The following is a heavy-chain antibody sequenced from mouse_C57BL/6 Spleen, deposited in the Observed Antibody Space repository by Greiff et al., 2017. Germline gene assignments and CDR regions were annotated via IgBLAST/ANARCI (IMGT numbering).Heavy chain of an antibody. J-gene: IGHJ3*01. D-gene: IGHD1-1*01. CDR3: ARDCWGSSTGAY. CDR2: INPGSGGT. Sequence: QVQLQQSGAELVRPGTSVKVSCKASGYAFTNYLMEWVKQRPGRGLEWIGVINPGSGGTNYNEKFKGKATLTVDKSSSTAYMQLSSLTSEDSAVYFCARDCWGSSTGAYWGQGTLVTVSA. V-gene: IGHV1-54*01. CDR1: GYAFTNYL.